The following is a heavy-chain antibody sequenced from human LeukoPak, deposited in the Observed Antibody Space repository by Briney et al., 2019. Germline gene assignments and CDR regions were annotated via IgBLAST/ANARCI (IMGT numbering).Heavy chain of an antibody. V-gene: IGHV1-2*02. CDR1: GYTFTGYY. CDR2: INPNSGGS. J-gene: IGHJ4*02. CDR3: ARGFYYDNSSYLTGIDY. Sequence: GASVKVSCKASGYTFTGYYMHWVRQAPGQGLEWMGWINPNSGGSNYVQKFQGRVTMTRDTSISTAYMELSGLRSDDTAVYYCARGFYYDNSSYLTGIDYWGQGTLVTVSS. D-gene: IGHD3-22*01.